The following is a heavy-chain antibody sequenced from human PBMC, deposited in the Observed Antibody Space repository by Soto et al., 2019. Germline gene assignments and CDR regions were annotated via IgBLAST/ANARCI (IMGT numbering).Heavy chain of an antibody. Sequence: SETLSLTCTVSGGSISSYYGSWIRQPPGKGLEWIGYIYYSGSTNYNPSLKSRVTISVDTSKNQFSLKLSSVTAADTAVYYCARGHYYDSSGYDYYYGMDVWGQGTTVTVSS. CDR3: ARGHYYDSSGYDYYYGMDV. CDR2: IYYSGST. D-gene: IGHD3-22*01. CDR1: GGSISSYY. J-gene: IGHJ6*02. V-gene: IGHV4-59*01.